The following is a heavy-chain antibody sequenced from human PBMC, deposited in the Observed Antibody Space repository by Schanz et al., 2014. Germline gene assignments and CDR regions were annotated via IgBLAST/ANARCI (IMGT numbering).Heavy chain of an antibody. CDR1: GFIFNDYY. V-gene: IGHV3-11*04. D-gene: IGHD3-10*01. Sequence: VQLVESGGGLVKPGGSLRLSCAASGFIFNDYYMNWIRQAPGKGLEWLSYISRDGTTSYYADSVKGRFTVSRDNANNVMYLQMNSLRVGDTAMYYCARDTLWFGDINDAFDVWGHGTMVTVS. J-gene: IGHJ3*01. CDR3: ARDTLWFGDINDAFDV. CDR2: ISRDGTTS.